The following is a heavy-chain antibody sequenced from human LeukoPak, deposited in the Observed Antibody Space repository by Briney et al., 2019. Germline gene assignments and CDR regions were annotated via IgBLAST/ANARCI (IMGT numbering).Heavy chain of an antibody. V-gene: IGHV4-59*01. Sequence: SETLSLTCTVSGGSISSFYWSWIRQPPGKGLEWIGYIYYSGSTNYNPSLKSRVTISVDTSKNQFSLKLTSVTPADTAVYYCARGGIVGSRTNWFDPWGQGILVTVSS. D-gene: IGHD1-26*01. CDR3: ARGGIVGSRTNWFDP. CDR1: GGSISSFY. J-gene: IGHJ5*02. CDR2: IYYSGST.